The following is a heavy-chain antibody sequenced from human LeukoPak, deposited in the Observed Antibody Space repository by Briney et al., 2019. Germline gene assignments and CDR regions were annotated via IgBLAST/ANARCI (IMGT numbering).Heavy chain of an antibody. J-gene: IGHJ1*01. CDR1: GGTFSSYA. V-gene: IGHV1-69*13. CDR3: ARVYDSSGFEYFQH. D-gene: IGHD3-22*01. Sequence: SVKVSCKASGGTFSSYAISWVRQAPGQGLEWMGGIIPIFGTANYAQKFQGRVTITADESTSTAYMELSSPRSEDTAVYYCARVYDSSGFEYFQHWGQGTLVTVSS. CDR2: IIPIFGTA.